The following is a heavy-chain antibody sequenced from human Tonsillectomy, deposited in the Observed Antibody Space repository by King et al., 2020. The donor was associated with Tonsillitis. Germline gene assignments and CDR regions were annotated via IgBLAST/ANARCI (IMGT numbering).Heavy chain of an antibody. D-gene: IGHD6-19*01. V-gene: IGHV4-34*01. Sequence: VQLQQWGAGLLKPSETLSLTCDVYGGSFSAYYWSWIRQPPGKGLEWIGEINHSGSTNYNPSLKSRVTISVDTSKNQFSLKLSSVTAADTAVYYCARGLRQWLAPVGYWGQGTLVTVSS. CDR3: ARGLRQWLAPVGY. CDR1: GGSFSAYY. CDR2: INHSGST. J-gene: IGHJ4*02.